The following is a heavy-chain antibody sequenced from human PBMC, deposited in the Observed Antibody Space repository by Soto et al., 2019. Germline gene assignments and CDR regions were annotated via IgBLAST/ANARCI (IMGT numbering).Heavy chain of an antibody. J-gene: IGHJ4*02. D-gene: IGHD6-19*01. CDR2: VYYTGST. Sequence: TETLSLTCSVSGGSISGSYWSWIRQSPGKGLEWLGYVYYTGSTNYSPSLRSRVSISVDTSKNEFSLRLSSVTAADTAVYFCARSVAVPGAHIDYWGQGTQVTVYS. CDR3: ARSVAVPGAHIDY. CDR1: GGSISGSY. V-gene: IGHV4-59*01.